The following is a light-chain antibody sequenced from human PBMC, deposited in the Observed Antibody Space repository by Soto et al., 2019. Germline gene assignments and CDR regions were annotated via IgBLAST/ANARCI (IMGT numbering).Light chain of an antibody. CDR1: QTIISR. J-gene: IGKJ1*01. Sequence: DIQMTQSPSTLSGSVADRVTIACRSSQTIISRLAWYQQKPGKAPKLLIYKASSFKSGVTSRFSGSRSGTEFTITISSLQPDDFATYYCQHYNSYSEAFGQGTKVDIK. V-gene: IGKV1-5*03. CDR2: KAS. CDR3: QHYNSYSEA.